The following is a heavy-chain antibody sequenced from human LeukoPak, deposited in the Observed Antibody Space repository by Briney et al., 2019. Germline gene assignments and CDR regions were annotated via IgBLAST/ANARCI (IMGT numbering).Heavy chain of an antibody. D-gene: IGHD5-12*01. Sequence: GGSLRLSCAASGFTFSSYAMHWVRQAPGTGLEYVSAISSNGGSTYYANSVKGRFTISRDNSKNTLYLQMNSLIAEDTAVYYCARGPSGYHNTGGQGTLVTVSS. CDR3: ARGPSGYHNT. V-gene: IGHV3-64*01. J-gene: IGHJ4*02. CDR1: GFTFSSYA. CDR2: ISSNGGST.